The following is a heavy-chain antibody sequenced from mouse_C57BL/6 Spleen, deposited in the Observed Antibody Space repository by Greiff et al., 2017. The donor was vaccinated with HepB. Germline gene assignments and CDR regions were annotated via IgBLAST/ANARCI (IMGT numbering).Heavy chain of an antibody. CDR1: GYTFTEYT. CDR2: FYPGSGSI. Sequence: QVQLQQSGAELVKPGASVKLSRKASGYTFTEYTIHWVKQRSGQGLEWIGWFYPGSGSIKYNEKFKDKATLTADKSSSTVYMELSRLTSEDSAVYFGARHEVLYYGYETYAMDYWGQGTSVTVSS. V-gene: IGHV1-62-2*01. J-gene: IGHJ4*01. CDR3: ARHEVLYYGYETYAMDY. D-gene: IGHD2-2*01.